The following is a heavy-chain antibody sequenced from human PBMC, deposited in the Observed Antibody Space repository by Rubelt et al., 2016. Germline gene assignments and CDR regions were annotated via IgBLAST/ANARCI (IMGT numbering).Heavy chain of an antibody. J-gene: IGHJ4*02. D-gene: IGHD5-18*01. CDR1: GGSISSYS. V-gene: IGHV4-59*01. CDR2: IHHIGRP. CDR3: ARDLGQDVGYSYGYDY. Sequence: QVQLQESGPGLVKPSETLSLNCTVSGGSISSYSCSWIRQPPGKGLEWIGNIHHIGRPHYNPSLKRRSTLYVDTSKNQFSLKLGSVTAADAAVYYCARDLGQDVGYSYGYDYWGQGTLVTVSS.